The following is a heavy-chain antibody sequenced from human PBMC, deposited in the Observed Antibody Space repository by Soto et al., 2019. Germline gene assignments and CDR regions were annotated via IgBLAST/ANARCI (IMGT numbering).Heavy chain of an antibody. D-gene: IGHD1-7*01. V-gene: IGHV4-61*01. Sequence: SETLSLTCTVSGGSVSSGSYYWSWIRQPPGKGLEWIGYIYYSGSTNYNPSLKSRVTISVDTSKNQFSLKLSSVTAADTAVYYCARSINWHLPLNWSHPRGQATLGTVSS. CDR3: ARSINWHLPLNWSHP. CDR1: GGSVSSGSYY. CDR2: IYYSGST. J-gene: IGHJ5*02.